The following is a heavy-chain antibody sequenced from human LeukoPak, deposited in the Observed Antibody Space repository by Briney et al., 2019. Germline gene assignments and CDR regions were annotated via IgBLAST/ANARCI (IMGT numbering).Heavy chain of an antibody. CDR1: GFTFSSYE. J-gene: IGHJ4*02. V-gene: IGHV3-7*01. Sequence: GGSLRLSCAASGFTFSSYEMNWVRQAPGKGLEWVANIKQDGSEKYYVDSVKGRFTISRDNAESSLYLQMNSLRAEDTALYYCARGGSYGGYHGYWGQGTLVTVSS. CDR3: ARGGSYGGYHGY. CDR2: IKQDGSEK. D-gene: IGHD4-23*01.